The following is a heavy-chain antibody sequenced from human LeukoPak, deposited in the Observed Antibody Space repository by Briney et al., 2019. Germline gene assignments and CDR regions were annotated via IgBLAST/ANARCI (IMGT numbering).Heavy chain of an antibody. D-gene: IGHD5-12*01. V-gene: IGHV4-34*01. J-gene: IGHJ6*03. CDR1: AGSFSGYY. CDR2: SNYSGST. Sequence: SETLSLTCAVYAGSFSGYYWSWIRQPAGKGLECIGESNYSGSTNYNPSLKSRVTISVDTAKNQFSLNPSAVTAGDTAVYYCARGRGYSGYDTNPYYYYYSYMDVWGKGTTVTVSS. CDR3: ARGRGYSGYDTNPYYYYYSYMDV.